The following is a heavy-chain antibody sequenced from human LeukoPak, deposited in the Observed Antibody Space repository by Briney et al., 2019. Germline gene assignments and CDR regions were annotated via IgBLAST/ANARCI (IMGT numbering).Heavy chain of an antibody. Sequence: AASVKVSCKASGYTFTGYYMHWVRQAPGQGLEWVGLINPNSGCTNYAQKFQGRVTMTRDTYISTAYMELSRLRSDDTAVYYCAGAPFIGRLPDYWGQGTLVTVSS. D-gene: IGHD2-2*01. V-gene: IGHV1-2*02. J-gene: IGHJ4*02. CDR1: GYTFTGYY. CDR3: AGAPFIGRLPDY. CDR2: INPNSGCT.